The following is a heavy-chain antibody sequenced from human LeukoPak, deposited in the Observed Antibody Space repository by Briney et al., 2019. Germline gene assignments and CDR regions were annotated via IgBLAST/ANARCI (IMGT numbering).Heavy chain of an antibody. CDR2: IRNKRNDHAT. J-gene: IGHJ4*02. D-gene: IGHD3-22*01. Sequence: PGGSLRLSCAASGFTFSASALHWVRQASGKGLEWLGRIRNKRNDHATLYAASVKCRFTISRDDSTNTAYLQLNSLNTEDTAMYYCTRHGNGDDTSGYTDYWGRGTLVTVSS. CDR3: TRHGNGDDTSGYTDY. CDR1: GFTFSASA. V-gene: IGHV3-73*01.